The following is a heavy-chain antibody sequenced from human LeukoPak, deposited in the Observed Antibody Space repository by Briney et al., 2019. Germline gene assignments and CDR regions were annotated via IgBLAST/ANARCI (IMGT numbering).Heavy chain of an antibody. V-gene: IGHV1-46*01. Sequence: AASVKVSCKASGYTFTSYYMHWVRQAPGQGLEWMGIINPSGGSTSYAQKFRGRVTMTRDTSTSTVYMELSSLRSEDTAVYYCARAHYYDSSGYTLQEDYRGQGTLVTVSS. CDR1: GYTFTSYY. D-gene: IGHD3-22*01. J-gene: IGHJ4*02. CDR2: INPSGGST. CDR3: ARAHYYDSSGYTLQEDY.